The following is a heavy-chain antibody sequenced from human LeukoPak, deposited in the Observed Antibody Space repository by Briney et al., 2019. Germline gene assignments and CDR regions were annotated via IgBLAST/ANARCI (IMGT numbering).Heavy chain of an antibody. D-gene: IGHD3-22*01. CDR3: ARGRRKITMIVVVRYGEAFDI. CDR2: IYTSGST. J-gene: IGHJ3*02. CDR1: GGSISSGSYY. V-gene: IGHV4-61*02. Sequence: SETLSLTCTVSGGSISSGSYYWSWIRQPAGKGLEWIGRIYTSGSTNYNPSLKSRVTISVDTSKNQFSLKLSSVTAADTAVYYCARGRRKITMIVVVRYGEAFDIWGQGTMVTVSS.